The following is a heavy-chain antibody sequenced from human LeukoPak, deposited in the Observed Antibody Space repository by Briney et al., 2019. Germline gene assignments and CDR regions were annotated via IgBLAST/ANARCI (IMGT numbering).Heavy chain of an antibody. V-gene: IGHV4-4*07. J-gene: IGHJ4*02. CDR3: AVVDSSGWYCHDY. CDR1: GVSISSYY. D-gene: IGHD6-19*01. CDR2: IYTSGST. Sequence: SETLSLTCTVSGVSISSYYWSWIRQSAGKGLEWIGRIYTSGSTNYNPSLKSRVAMSIDTSKNQFSLKLSSVTAADTAVYYCAVVDSSGWYCHDYWGQGTLVTVSS.